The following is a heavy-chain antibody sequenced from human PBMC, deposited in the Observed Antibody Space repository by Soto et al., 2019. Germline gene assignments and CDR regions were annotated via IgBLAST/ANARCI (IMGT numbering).Heavy chain of an antibody. CDR1: GFTFSSYG. CDR2: ISYDGSNK. Sequence: QVQLVESGGGVVQPGRSLRLSCAASGFTFSSYGMHWVRQAPGKGLEWVAVISYDGSNKYYADSVKGRFTTSRDNSKNTLYLQMSSLRAEDTAVYYCAPSEGSSWRGDYWGQGTLVTVSS. V-gene: IGHV3-30*03. J-gene: IGHJ4*02. D-gene: IGHD6-13*01. CDR3: APSEGSSWRGDY.